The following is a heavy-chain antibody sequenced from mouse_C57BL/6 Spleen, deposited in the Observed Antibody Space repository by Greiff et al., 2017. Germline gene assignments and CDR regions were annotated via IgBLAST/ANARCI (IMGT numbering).Heavy chain of an antibody. V-gene: IGHV1-74*01. CDR3: AISGGYTIPLYAMDY. D-gene: IGHD2-2*01. CDR1: GYTFTSYW. Sequence: QVQLQQSGAELVKPGASVKVSCKASGYTFTSYWMHWVKQRPGQGLEWIGRIHPSDSDTNYNQKFKGKATLTVDKSSSTAYVQLSSLTSEDSAVYDCAISGGYTIPLYAMDYWGQGTSVTVSS. CDR2: IHPSDSDT. J-gene: IGHJ4*01.